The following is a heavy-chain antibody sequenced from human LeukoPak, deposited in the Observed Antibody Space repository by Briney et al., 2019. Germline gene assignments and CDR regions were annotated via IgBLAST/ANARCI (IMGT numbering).Heavy chain of an antibody. J-gene: IGHJ4*02. CDR3: AKDGRPKRGCSSTSCLNYLDY. CDR1: GFSFSNFG. Sequence: GGSLRLSCAASGFSFSNFGMHWVRQAPGKGLEWVAIIWHDGSNSYYADSVKGRFTISRDNSKNTLYLQMNSLRAEDTAVYYCAKDGRPKRGCSSTSCLNYLDYWGQGTLVTVSS. CDR2: IWHDGSNS. D-gene: IGHD2-2*01. V-gene: IGHV3-30*02.